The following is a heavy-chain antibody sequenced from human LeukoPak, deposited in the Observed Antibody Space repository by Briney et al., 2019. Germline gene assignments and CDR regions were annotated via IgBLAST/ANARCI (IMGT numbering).Heavy chain of an antibody. Sequence: ESSETLSLTCTVSGGSISSYYWSWIRQPPGKGLEWIGYIYYSGSTNYNPSLKSRVTISVDTSKNQFSLKLSSVTAADTAVYYCARGIGTPDYWGQGTLVTVSS. D-gene: IGHD2-15*01. V-gene: IGHV4-59*01. CDR3: ARGIGTPDY. J-gene: IGHJ4*02. CDR1: GGSISSYY. CDR2: IYYSGST.